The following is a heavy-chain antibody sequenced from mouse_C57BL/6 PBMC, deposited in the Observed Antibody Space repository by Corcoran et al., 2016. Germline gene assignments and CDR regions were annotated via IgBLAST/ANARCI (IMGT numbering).Heavy chain of an antibody. CDR1: GYAFSSYW. V-gene: IGHV1-80*01. D-gene: IGHD2-3*01. Sequence: QVQLQQSGAELVKPGASVKIFCKASGYAFSSYWMNWVKQRPGKGLEWIGQIYPGDGDTNYNGKFKGKATLTADKSSSTAYMQLSSLTSEDSAVYFCARDDDGYYVDYYAMDYWGQGTSVTVSS. J-gene: IGHJ4*01. CDR2: IYPGDGDT. CDR3: ARDDDGYYVDYYAMDY.